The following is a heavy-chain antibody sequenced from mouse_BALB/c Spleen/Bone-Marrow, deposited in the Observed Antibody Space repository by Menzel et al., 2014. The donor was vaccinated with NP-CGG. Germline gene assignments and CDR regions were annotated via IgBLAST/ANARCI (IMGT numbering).Heavy chain of an antibody. CDR3: NEGYGNYGY. CDR1: GFNIKDYH. J-gene: IGHJ2*01. CDR2: IDPENGDT. D-gene: IGHD2-10*02. V-gene: IGHV14-4*02. Sequence: EVQLQQSGAELVRSGASVKLSCTASGFNIKDYHMHWVKQRPEQGLEWIGWIDPENGDTEYAPKFQGKATMTADTSSNTAYLQLSSLTSEDTAVYYCNEGYGNYGYWGQGTTLTVSS.